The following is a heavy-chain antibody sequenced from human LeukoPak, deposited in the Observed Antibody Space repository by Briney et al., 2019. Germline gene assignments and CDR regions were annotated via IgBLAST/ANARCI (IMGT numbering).Heavy chain of an antibody. D-gene: IGHD3-3*01. J-gene: IGHJ3*02. V-gene: IGHV4-59*12. CDR2: IYYSGNT. Sequence: SETLSLTCTVSGASISSYYWSWIRQPPGKRLEWIGYIYYSGNTNSNPSLKSRVTMSVATSKNQFSLKLSSVTAADTAVYYCARDLAGYYDFWSGYYAALGAFDIWGQGTMVTVSS. CDR3: ARDLAGYYDFWSGYYAALGAFDI. CDR1: GASISSYY.